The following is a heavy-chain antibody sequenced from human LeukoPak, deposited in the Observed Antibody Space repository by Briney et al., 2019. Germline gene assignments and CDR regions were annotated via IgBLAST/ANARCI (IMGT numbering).Heavy chain of an antibody. D-gene: IGHD3-9*01. J-gene: IGHJ4*02. V-gene: IGHV1-8*02. CDR3: ARVAFPSHYDILTGYPTVDY. CDR1: GYTFTGYY. Sequence: GASVKVSCKASGYTFTGYYMHWVRQAPGQGLEWMGWINPNSGNTGYAQKFQGRVTMTRNTSISTAYMELSSLRSEDTAVYYCARVAFPSHYDILTGYPTVDYWGQGTLVTVSS. CDR2: INPNSGNT.